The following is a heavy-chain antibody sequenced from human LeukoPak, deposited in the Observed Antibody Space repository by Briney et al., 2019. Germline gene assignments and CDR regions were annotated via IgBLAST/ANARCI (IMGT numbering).Heavy chain of an antibody. CDR2: INHSGST. V-gene: IGHV4-34*01. D-gene: IGHD5-18*01. Sequence: PSETLPLTCAVYGGSFSGYYWSWIRQPPGKGLEWIGEINHSGSTNYNPSLKSRVTISVDTSKNQFSLKLSSVTAADTAVYYCARAGAYSYGPYDYWGQGTLVTVSS. CDR1: GGSFSGYY. J-gene: IGHJ4*02. CDR3: ARAGAYSYGPYDY.